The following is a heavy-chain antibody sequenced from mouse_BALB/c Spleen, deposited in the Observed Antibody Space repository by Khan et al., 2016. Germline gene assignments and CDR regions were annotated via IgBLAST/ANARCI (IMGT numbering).Heavy chain of an antibody. CDR2: IYPGNSDK. D-gene: IGHD1-1*01. CDR1: GYSFTSYW. V-gene: IGHV1-5*01. Sequence: VQLQQSGTVLARPGTSVKMSCKASGYSFTSYWMHWVKQRSGQGLEWIGAIYPGNSDKRYNQKFKVKAKLTAVTSASTAYMELTSLTNEDSAVYYCTSYYGSSDGLDYWGQGTSVTVSS. CDR3: TSYYGSSDGLDY. J-gene: IGHJ4*01.